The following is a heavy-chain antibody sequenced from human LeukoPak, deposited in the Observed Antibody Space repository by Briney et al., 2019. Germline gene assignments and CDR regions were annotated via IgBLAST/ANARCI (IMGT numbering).Heavy chain of an antibody. J-gene: IGHJ6*03. CDR3: ARVGGCSGNGCYSGVYHYYYMDV. Sequence: GASVKVSCKASGYTFTSYGISWVRQAPGQGLEWMGWISGYNGNTIYAQKFQGRVTMTTDTSTRAAQKELRSLSSDDTAVYYCARVGGCSGNGCYSGVYHYYYMDVWGKGATVTVSS. CDR1: GYTFTSYG. D-gene: IGHD2-15*01. CDR2: ISGYNGNT. V-gene: IGHV1-18*01.